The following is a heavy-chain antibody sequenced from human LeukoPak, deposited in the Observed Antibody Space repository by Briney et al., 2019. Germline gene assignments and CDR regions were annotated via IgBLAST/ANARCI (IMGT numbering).Heavy chain of an antibody. Sequence: ASVKVSCKASGGTFSNYALTWVRQAPGQGLEWMGGIIPVFGTVDYAQDFQGRLTITADDSTSTAYMELSSLRSEDTAVYYCARESVAGPYWGQGTLVTVSS. J-gene: IGHJ4*02. CDR3: ARESVAGPY. CDR2: IIPVFGTV. V-gene: IGHV1-69*13. CDR1: GGTFSNYA. D-gene: IGHD6-19*01.